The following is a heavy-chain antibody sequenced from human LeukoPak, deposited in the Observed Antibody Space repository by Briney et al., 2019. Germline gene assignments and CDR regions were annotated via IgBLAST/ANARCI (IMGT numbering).Heavy chain of an antibody. J-gene: IGHJ3*02. CDR1: GFTFNTYW. CDR2: INTDGSST. D-gene: IGHD2-2*01. V-gene: IGHV3-74*01. Sequence: PGGSLRLSCVASGFTFNTYWMHWVRQAPGKRLVWVSRINTDGSSTNYADSVKGRFTISRDNAENTLYLQMNSLRAEDTAVYYCARAEDCSSTSCPRAFDIWGQGTMVTVSS. CDR3: ARAEDCSSTSCPRAFDI.